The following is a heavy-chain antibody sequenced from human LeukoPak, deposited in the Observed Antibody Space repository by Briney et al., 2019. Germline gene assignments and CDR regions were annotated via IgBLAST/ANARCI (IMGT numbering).Heavy chain of an antibody. V-gene: IGHV3-74*01. Sequence: GGSLRLSCAASGFTFSSYWMHWVRQAPGKGLVWVSRINGDGSSTSYADSVKGRFTISRDNAKNTLYLQMNSLGAEDTAVYYCAREVGVVVPAATYYYYYMDVWGKGTTVTVSS. D-gene: IGHD2-2*01. CDR2: INGDGSST. J-gene: IGHJ6*03. CDR1: GFTFSSYW. CDR3: AREVGVVVPAATYYYYYMDV.